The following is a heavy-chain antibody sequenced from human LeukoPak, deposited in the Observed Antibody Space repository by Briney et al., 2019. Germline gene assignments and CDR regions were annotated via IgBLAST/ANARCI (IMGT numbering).Heavy chain of an antibody. CDR3: ARGWLLHGMDV. V-gene: IGHV6-1*01. J-gene: IGHJ6*02. Sequence: SQTLSLTCAISGDSVSSAAWNWIRQSPSRGLEWLGRTYYRSKWYNDYAVSVKSRISINPGTSKNQFSLQLSSVSPEDTAVYYCARGWLLHGMDVWGQGTTVTVSS. CDR1: GDSVSSAA. D-gene: IGHD3-9*01. CDR2: TYYRSKWYN.